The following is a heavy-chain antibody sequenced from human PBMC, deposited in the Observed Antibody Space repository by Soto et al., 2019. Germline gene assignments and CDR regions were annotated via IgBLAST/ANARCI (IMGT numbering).Heavy chain of an antibody. CDR2: IITHVGTP. CDR1: GCTFTNYA. Sequence: QVQLVQSGPDMKKPGTSVKVTCRASGCTFTNYAFSWVRQAPGQGLEWVGVIITHVGTPDYSQTFKDRLTITTDESTSTASMGLSRLKSEDTAVYYCATDEIGDMSTFGWWHPWGQGTLITVSS. V-gene: IGHV1-69*01. D-gene: IGHD2-15*01. J-gene: IGHJ5*02. CDR3: ATDEIGDMSTFGWWHP.